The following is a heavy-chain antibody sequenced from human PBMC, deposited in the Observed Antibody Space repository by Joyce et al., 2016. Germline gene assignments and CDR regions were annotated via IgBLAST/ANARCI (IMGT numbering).Heavy chain of an antibody. CDR3: AKILTATYSSGWFLDC. CDR1: GLTLSNYG. D-gene: IGHD6-25*01. J-gene: IGHJ4*02. Sequence: QVQLVESGGGVVQPGRSLRLSCAASGLTLSNYGVHWVRQAPGKGLEWVAVISYDGIYKYYAGSVEGRFTISRDNSKNTVFLEMNSLRTEDTAVYYCAKILTATYSSGWFLDCWGQGTLVTVSS. V-gene: IGHV3-30*18. CDR2: ISYDGIYK.